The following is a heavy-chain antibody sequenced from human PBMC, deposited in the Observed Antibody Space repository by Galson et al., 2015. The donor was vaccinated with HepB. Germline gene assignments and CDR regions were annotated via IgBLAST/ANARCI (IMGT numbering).Heavy chain of an antibody. CDR1: GYSFTSYW. J-gene: IGHJ3*02. Sequence: QSGAEVKKPGESLKISCKGSGYSFTSYWIGWVRQMPGKGLEWMGIVYPGDSDTRYSPSFQGQVTISADKSISTAYLQWSSLKASDTAMYYCALKRATVTTLDAFDIWGQGTMVTVSS. V-gene: IGHV5-51*03. CDR2: VYPGDSDT. D-gene: IGHD4-17*01. CDR3: ALKRATVTTLDAFDI.